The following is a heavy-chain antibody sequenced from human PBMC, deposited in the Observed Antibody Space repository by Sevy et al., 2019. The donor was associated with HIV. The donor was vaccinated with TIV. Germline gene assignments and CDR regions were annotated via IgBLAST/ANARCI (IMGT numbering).Heavy chain of an antibody. J-gene: IGHJ6*02. Sequence: GGSLRLSCAASGFTFRTYWMSWVRQAPGKGLEWVANIKQDGSEKYYVDYVKGRFTISRDNAKKSLFLQMNSLRAEDTAVYYCARVGRDPYSSSWYVVEYYHYGMDVWGQGTTVTVSS. CDR2: IKQDGSEK. V-gene: IGHV3-7*01. CDR3: ARVGRDPYSSSWYVVEYYHYGMDV. D-gene: IGHD6-13*01. CDR1: GFTFRTYW.